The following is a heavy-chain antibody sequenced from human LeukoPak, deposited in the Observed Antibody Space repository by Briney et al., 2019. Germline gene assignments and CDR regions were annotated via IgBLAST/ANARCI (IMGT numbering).Heavy chain of an antibody. D-gene: IGHD2/OR15-2a*01. Sequence: AETLSLTCDVPGGSFSGYPWSWIRQAPGKGLEWVGEVNYRGSPNYNPSPESRVTISVDTSKNQLSLKLTSVTAADTALYYCSRSGLTGMREYERADYYYYGMDLWGQGTAVTVFS. CDR1: GGSFSGYP. V-gene: IGHV4-34*01. CDR3: SRSGLTGMREYERADYYYYGMDL. CDR2: VNYRGSP. J-gene: IGHJ6*02.